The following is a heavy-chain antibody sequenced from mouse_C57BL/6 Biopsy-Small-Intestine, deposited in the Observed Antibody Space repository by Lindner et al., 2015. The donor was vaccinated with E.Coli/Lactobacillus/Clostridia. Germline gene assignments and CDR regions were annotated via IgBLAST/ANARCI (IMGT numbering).Heavy chain of an antibody. D-gene: IGHD2-2*01. CDR1: GYTFTNYW. J-gene: IGHJ3*01. Sequence: VQLQESGAELVRPGTSVKMPCKASGYTFTNYWIGWAKQRPGHGLEWIGDIYPGGGYTNYNEKFKGKATLTADKSSSTAYMQFSSLTSEDSAIYYCARENDGYANWGQGTLVTVSA. CDR3: ARENDGYAN. V-gene: IGHV1-63*01. CDR2: IYPGGGYT.